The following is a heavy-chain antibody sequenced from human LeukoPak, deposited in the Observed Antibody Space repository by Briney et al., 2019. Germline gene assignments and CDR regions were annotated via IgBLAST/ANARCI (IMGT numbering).Heavy chain of an antibody. CDR2: INHSGST. Sequence: SETLSLTCAVYGGSFSGYYWSWIRQPPGKGLEWIGEINHSGSTNYNPSLKSRVTISVDTSKNQFSLKLSSVTAADTAVYYCARGTVPPGQEYYYYLDVWGKGTTVTVSS. CDR3: ARGTVPPGQEYYYYLDV. D-gene: IGHD3-10*01. V-gene: IGHV4-34*01. CDR1: GGSFSGYY. J-gene: IGHJ6*03.